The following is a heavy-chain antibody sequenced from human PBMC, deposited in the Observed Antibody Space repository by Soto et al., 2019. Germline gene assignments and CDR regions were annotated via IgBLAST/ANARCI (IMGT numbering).Heavy chain of an antibody. J-gene: IGHJ4*02. CDR2: ISSSSSTI. Sequence: SLTSSCAASGFTFSSYSMNWVRQATGKGLEWVSYISSSSSTIYYADSVKGRFTISRDNAKNSLYLQMNSLRDEDTAVYYCARDHLPTYSSTHNSFDYWGQGTLVTVSS. CDR3: ARDHLPTYSSTHNSFDY. V-gene: IGHV3-48*02. CDR1: GFTFSSYS. D-gene: IGHD6-13*01.